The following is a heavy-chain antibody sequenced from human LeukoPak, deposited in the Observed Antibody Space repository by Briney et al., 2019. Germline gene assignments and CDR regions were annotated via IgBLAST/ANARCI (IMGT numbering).Heavy chain of an antibody. V-gene: IGHV1-2*02. CDR2: INPNSGAT. D-gene: IGHD1-1*01. CDR1: GYTFTGYY. Sequence: ASVKVSCKASGYTFTGYYMHWVRQAPGQGLEWMGWINPNSGATLYAQKFQGRVTMTRDTSINTAYMELSSLRSDDAAVYYCTRAKRVIFDYWGQGTLVTVSS. J-gene: IGHJ4*02. CDR3: TRAKRVIFDY.